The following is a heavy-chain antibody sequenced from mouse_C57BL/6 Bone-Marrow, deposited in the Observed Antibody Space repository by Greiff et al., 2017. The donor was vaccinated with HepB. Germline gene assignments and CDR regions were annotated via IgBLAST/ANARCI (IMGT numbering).Heavy chain of an antibody. CDR3: ARWGSSGYKAMDY. D-gene: IGHD3-2*02. CDR2: IYPGGGYT. J-gene: IGHJ4*01. V-gene: IGHV1-63*01. CDR1: GYTFTNYW. Sequence: QVQLQQSGAELVRPGTSVKMSCKASGYTFTNYWIGWAKQRPGHGLEWIGDIYPGGGYTNYNEKFKGKATLTADKSSSTAYMQFSSLTSEDSAIYYCARWGSSGYKAMDYWGQGTSVTVSS.